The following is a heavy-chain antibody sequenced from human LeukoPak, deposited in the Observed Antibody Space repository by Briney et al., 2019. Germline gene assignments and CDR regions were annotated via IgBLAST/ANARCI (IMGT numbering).Heavy chain of an antibody. CDR2: INPNSGGT. Sequence: ASVKVSCKACGYTFTGYYMHWVRQAPGQGLEWMGWINPNSGGTNYAQKFQGRVTMTRDTSISTAYMELSRLRSDDTAVYYCARAARAVRGVTINWFDPWGQGTLVTVSS. CDR1: GYTFTGYY. J-gene: IGHJ5*02. V-gene: IGHV1-2*02. CDR3: ARAARAVRGVTINWFDP. D-gene: IGHD3-10*01.